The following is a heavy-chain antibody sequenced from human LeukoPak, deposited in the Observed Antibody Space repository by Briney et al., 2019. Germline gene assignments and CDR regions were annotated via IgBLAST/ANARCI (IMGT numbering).Heavy chain of an antibody. CDR1: GFTFSYFW. V-gene: IGHV3-74*01. J-gene: IGHJ4*02. CDR2: LNSDGSTT. CDR3: GRSYSGYLPFDN. Sequence: GGSLRLSCTASGFTFSYFWMHWVRQAPGKGLLWVSCLNSDGSTTTYADSVKGRFTISRDNAKNTLYLQMNSLGAEDTAVYYCGRSYSGYLPFDNWGQGTLVTVAS. D-gene: IGHD5-12*01.